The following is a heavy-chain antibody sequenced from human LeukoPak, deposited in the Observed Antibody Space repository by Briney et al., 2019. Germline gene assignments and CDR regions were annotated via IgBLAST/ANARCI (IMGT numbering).Heavy chain of an antibody. CDR2: IRSNDYNGTT. V-gene: IGHV3-49*03. D-gene: IGHD1-26*01. CDR3: TLSGAG. Sequence: PGGSLTLSCTPSGLTFAEYFMIWLRQAPGEGVEWVGLIRSNDYNGTTEYAASVKGRFTISRDDSKSIAYLQMNSLKTEDTAIYYCTLSGAGWGQGTLVTVSS. CDR1: GLTFAEYF. J-gene: IGHJ4*02.